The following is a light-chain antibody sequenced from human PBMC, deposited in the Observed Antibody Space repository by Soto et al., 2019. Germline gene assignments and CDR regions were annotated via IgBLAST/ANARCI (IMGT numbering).Light chain of an antibody. CDR3: QQYYSTPRT. J-gene: IGKJ1*01. CDR1: QSVLYSSNNKNY. CDR2: WAS. V-gene: IGKV4-1*01. Sequence: DIVMTQSPDSLAVSLGERATINCKSSQSVLYSSNNKNYLAWYQQKPGQPPKLLIYWASTRESGVPDRFSGSGSVTDFTLTISSLRAEDVAVYYCQQYYSTPRTFGQGTKVDIK.